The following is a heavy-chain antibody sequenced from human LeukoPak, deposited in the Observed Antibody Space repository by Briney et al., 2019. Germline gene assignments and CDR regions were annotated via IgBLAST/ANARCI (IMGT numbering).Heavy chain of an antibody. CDR3: ARGSSVVALD. CDR2: ISTSGSTI. J-gene: IGHJ4*02. Sequence: GGSLRLSCATSGFTFTSYEFNWVRQAPGKGLEWVSYISTSGSTIYYADSVKGRFTISRDNAKNTLYLQMNSLRAEDTAVYYCARGSSVVALDWGQGTLVTVSS. V-gene: IGHV3-48*03. CDR1: GFTFTSYE. D-gene: IGHD2-15*01.